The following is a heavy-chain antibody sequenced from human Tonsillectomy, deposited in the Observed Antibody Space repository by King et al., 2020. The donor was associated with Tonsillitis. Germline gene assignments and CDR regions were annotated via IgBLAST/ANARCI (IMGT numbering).Heavy chain of an antibody. CDR1: GYSFTSYW. D-gene: IGHD3-22*01. CDR2: IYPGDSDT. Sequence: QLVQSGAEVKKPGESLKISCKGSGYSFTSYWIGWVRQMPGKGLEWMGIIYPGDSDTRYSPSFQGQVTISADKSISTAYLQWSSLKASDTAMYYCARRRRYYYDSSGYSLDDYWGQGTPVTVSS. CDR3: ARRRRYYYDSSGYSLDDY. J-gene: IGHJ4*02. V-gene: IGHV5-51*01.